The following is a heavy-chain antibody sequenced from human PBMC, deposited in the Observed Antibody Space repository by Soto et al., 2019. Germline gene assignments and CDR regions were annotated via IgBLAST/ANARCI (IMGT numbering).Heavy chain of an antibody. CDR1: GYTFTGYY. V-gene: IGHV1-2*02. CDR3: ARGEDYRWLLHYLDY. J-gene: IGHJ4*02. D-gene: IGHD2-15*01. Sequence: GASVKVSCKVSGYTFTGYYLHWARQAPGQGLEWMGWINPDNGAANYAQQFQGRVTMTRDTSISTVYLEFSSLRSDDTAVYFCARGEDYRWLLHYLDYRGPGALVTGS. CDR2: INPDNGAA.